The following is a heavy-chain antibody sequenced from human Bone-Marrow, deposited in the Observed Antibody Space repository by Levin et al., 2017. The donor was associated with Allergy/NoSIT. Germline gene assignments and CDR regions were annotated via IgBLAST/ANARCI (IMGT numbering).Heavy chain of an antibody. CDR1: GFTFSSYG. V-gene: IGHV3-33*06. Sequence: GGSLRLSCAASGFTFSSYGMHWVRQAPGKGLEWVAVIWYDGSDKYYVDSVKGRFTISRDNSNKTLYLQMNSLRAEDTAVYYCAKAVAGTGTPHLWGQGTLVTVSS. J-gene: IGHJ4*02. CDR2: IWYDGSDK. CDR3: AKAVAGTGTPHL. D-gene: IGHD6-19*01.